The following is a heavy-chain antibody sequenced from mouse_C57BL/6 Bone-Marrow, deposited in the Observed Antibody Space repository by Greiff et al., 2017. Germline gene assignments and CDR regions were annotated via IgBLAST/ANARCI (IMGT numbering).Heavy chain of an antibody. Sequence: EVHLVESGGGLVQPGGSLSLSCAASGFTFTDYYMSWVRQPPGKALEWLGFIRNKANGYTTEYSASVKGRFTISRDNSQSILYLQMNALRAEDSATYYCARYWGYFDYWGQGTTLTVSS. J-gene: IGHJ2*01. V-gene: IGHV7-3*01. CDR3: ARYWGYFDY. CDR1: GFTFTDYY. CDR2: IRNKANGYTT.